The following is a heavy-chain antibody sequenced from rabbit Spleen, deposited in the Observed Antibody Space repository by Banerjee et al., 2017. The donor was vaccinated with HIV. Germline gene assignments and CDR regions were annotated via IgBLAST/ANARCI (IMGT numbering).Heavy chain of an antibody. CDR3: ARNYVNAFDP. J-gene: IGHJ2*01. CDR1: GFDLNNYYY. CDR2: IYTGSGST. Sequence: QEQLEESGGGLVKPEGSLTLTCKASGFDLNNYYYMCWVRQAPGKGLEWIGCIYTGSGSTWYASWAKGRFTISKPSSTTVTLQMTSLTAADTATYFCARNYVNAFDPWGQGTLVTVS. D-gene: IGHD1-1*01. V-gene: IGHV1S45*01.